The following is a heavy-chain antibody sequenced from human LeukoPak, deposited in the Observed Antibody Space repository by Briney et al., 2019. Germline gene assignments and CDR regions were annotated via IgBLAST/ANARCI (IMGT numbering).Heavy chain of an antibody. CDR1: GFTFSDYD. CDR2: ISRSGSRI. CDR3: ARDQGYGRDH. Sequence: NPGGSLRLSCAASGFTFSDYDMSWIRQAPGKGLEWVSYISRSGSRIYYADAVKGRFTISRDNAKNSLYLQMNSLRAEDTAVYYCARDQGYGRDHWGQGTLVTVSS. D-gene: IGHD5-18*01. V-gene: IGHV3-11*01. J-gene: IGHJ4*02.